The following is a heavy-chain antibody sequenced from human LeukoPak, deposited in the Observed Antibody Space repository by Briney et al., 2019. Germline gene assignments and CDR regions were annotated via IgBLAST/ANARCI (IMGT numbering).Heavy chain of an antibody. CDR1: GGSFSGYY. J-gene: IGHJ4*02. CDR2: INHSGST. D-gene: IGHD3-22*01. V-gene: IGHV4-34*01. Sequence: SETLSLTCAVYGGSFSGYYWSWIRQPPGKGLEWIGEINHSGSTNYNPSLKSRVTISVDTSKNQFSLELSSVTAADTAVYYCARDYYDSSGYYYFDYWGQGTLVTVSS. CDR3: ARDYYDSSGYYYFDY.